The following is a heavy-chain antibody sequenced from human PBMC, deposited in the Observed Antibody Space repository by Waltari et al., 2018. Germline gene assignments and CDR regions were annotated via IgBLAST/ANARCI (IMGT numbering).Heavy chain of an antibody. CDR3: ARGRGNARIYNWFDP. J-gene: IGHJ5*02. V-gene: IGHV4-34*01. CDR1: GGSFSGYY. Sequence: QVQLQQWGAGLLKPSETLSLTCAVYGGSFSGYYWSWFRQPPGKGLEWIGEINHSGSTNYNPSLKSRVTISVDTSKNQFSLKLSSVTAADTAVYYCARGRGNARIYNWFDPWGQGTLVTVSS. CDR2: INHSGST. D-gene: IGHD3-10*01.